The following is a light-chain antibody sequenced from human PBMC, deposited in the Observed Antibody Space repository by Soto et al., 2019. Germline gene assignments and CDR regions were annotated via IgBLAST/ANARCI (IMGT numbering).Light chain of an antibody. J-gene: IGKJ4*01. Sequence: EIVLTQSPGTLSLSPGERATLSCRASQSVSSSYLAWYQQKPGQAPRLLIYGASSRATGIPDRFSGSGSGTDFTLTISRLEPEDFVVYYCQQYDISPLTFGGGTKVEIK. CDR2: GAS. V-gene: IGKV3-20*01. CDR1: QSVSSSY. CDR3: QQYDISPLT.